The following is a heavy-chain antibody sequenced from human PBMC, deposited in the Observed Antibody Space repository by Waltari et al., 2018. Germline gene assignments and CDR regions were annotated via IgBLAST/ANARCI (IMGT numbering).Heavy chain of an antibody. CDR1: GYTFTSYA. CDR2: INAGNGNT. V-gene: IGHV1-3*01. CDR3: ARGGRITIFGVVTGGSDY. D-gene: IGHD3-3*01. Sequence: QVQLVQSGAEVKKPGASVKVSCKASGYTFTSYAMHWVRQAPGKRLEWMGWINAGNGNTKYSQKFQGRVTITRDTSASTAYMELSSLRSEDTAVYYCARGGRITIFGVVTGGSDYWGQGTLVTVSS. J-gene: IGHJ4*02.